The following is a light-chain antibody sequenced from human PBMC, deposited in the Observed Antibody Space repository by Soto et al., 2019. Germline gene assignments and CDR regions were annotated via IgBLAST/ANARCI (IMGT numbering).Light chain of an antibody. CDR1: QSVNSGS. V-gene: IGKV3-20*01. CDR3: QQYGSSVRT. J-gene: IGKJ1*01. CDR2: GAT. Sequence: DIALTQSPGTLSLSPGDRAILSCRASQSVNSGSLAWYQQRPGQAPRLLIYGATIRATGIPDKFSGSGSGTDFTLTISRLVPEDFAVYYCQQYGSSVRTFGQGTKVEIK.